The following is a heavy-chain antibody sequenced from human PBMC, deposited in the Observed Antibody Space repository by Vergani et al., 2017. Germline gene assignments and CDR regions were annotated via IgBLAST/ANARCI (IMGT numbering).Heavy chain of an antibody. D-gene: IGHD3-3*01. J-gene: IGHJ4*02. CDR1: GFTFSSYA. CDR2: ISYDGSNK. CDR3: ARAGCLEWEAGGYFDY. Sequence: QVQLVESGGGVVQPGRSLRLSCAASGFTFSSYAMHWVRQAPGKGLEWVAVISYDGSNKYYADSVKGRFTISRDNSKNTLYLQMNSLRAEDTAVYYCARAGCLEWEAGGYFDYWGQGTLVTVSS. V-gene: IGHV3-30*04.